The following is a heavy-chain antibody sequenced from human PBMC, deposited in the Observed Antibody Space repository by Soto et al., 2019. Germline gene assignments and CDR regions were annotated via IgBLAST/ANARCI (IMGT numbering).Heavy chain of an antibody. CDR2: IKSKTDGGTT. CDR1: GFTFSNAW. CDR3: TTGAVVIEPLPLVGYYGMDV. Sequence: GGSLRLSCAASGFTFSNAWMNWVRQAPGKGLEWVGRIKSKTDGGTTDYAAPVKGRFTISRDDSKNTLYLQMNSLKTEDTAVYYCTTGAVVIEPLPLVGYYGMDVWGQGTTVTVSS. J-gene: IGHJ6*02. V-gene: IGHV3-15*07. D-gene: IGHD3-22*01.